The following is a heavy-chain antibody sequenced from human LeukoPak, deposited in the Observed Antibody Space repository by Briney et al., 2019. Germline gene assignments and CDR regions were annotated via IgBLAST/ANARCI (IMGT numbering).Heavy chain of an antibody. D-gene: IGHD6-6*01. CDR1: GGSFGGYY. CDR3: ARASAYSTSSGVNY. V-gene: IGHV4-34*01. Sequence: SEALSLTCAVYGGSFGGYYWSWIRQPPGKGLAWIGQINHSGSTDYNPSLKSRVTISVDTSKNQFSLKLSSVTAADTAVYYCARASAYSTSSGVNYWGQGALVTVSS. CDR2: INHSGST. J-gene: IGHJ4*02.